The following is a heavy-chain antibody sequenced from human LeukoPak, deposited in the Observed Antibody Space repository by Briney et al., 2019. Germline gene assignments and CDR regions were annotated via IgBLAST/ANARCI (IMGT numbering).Heavy chain of an antibody. CDR1: GYSISSYY. Sequence: SQTLSLTCTVSGYSISSYYWSWLRQPPGKGLEWIGYIYYRGNTIYNPSLKSRVTISVDTSNNQFSLKLSSVTAADTAVYYCARLGVVTNFDYWGQGTLVTVSS. D-gene: IGHD2-21*02. V-gene: IGHV4-59*08. J-gene: IGHJ4*02. CDR3: ARLGVVTNFDY. CDR2: IYYRGNT.